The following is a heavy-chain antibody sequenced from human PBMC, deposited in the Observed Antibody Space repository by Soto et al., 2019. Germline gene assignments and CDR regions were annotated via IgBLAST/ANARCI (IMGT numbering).Heavy chain of an antibody. CDR3: ARGSSIAGLYYGMDV. J-gene: IGHJ6*02. CDR1: FCPIHCFVYY. V-gene: IGHV4-31*03. CDR2: IYYSGST. Sequence: TPSPTCPFSFCPIHCFVYYRSWIVQPPGKGLEWVGYIYYSGSTYYNPSLKSRVTISVDTSKNQFSLKLSSVTAADTAVYYCARGSSIAGLYYGMDVWGQGTTIT. D-gene: IGHD6-6*01.